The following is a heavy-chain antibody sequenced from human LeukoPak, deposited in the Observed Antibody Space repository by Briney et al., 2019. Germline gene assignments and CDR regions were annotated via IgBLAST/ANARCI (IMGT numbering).Heavy chain of an antibody. CDR1: GYRFSNYW. CDR3: ARSSYASGWSLDY. D-gene: IGHD6-19*01. CDR2: IYPGDSHT. J-gene: IGHJ4*02. Sequence: KHGESLKISCKGSGYRFSNYWIAWVRQLPGKGLEWMAIIYPGDSHTRYSPSFQGQVTISADRSISTAYLQWSSLKASDTAMCYCARSSYASGWSLDYWGQGTLVTVSS. V-gene: IGHV5-51*01.